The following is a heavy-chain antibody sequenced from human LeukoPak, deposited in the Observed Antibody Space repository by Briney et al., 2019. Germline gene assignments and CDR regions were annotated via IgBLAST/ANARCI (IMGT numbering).Heavy chain of an antibody. CDR1: GYTFTSYG. V-gene: IGHV1-18*01. J-gene: IGHJ3*02. D-gene: IGHD3-10*01. CDR2: ISAYNGNT. Sequence: ASVKVSCKASGYTFTSYGFSRVRQAPGQGLEWMGWISAYNGNTNYAQKLQGRVTMTTDTSTSTAYMELRSLRSDDTAVYSCARDRSCTTDAFDMWGQGTMVTVSS. CDR3: ARDRSCTTDAFDM.